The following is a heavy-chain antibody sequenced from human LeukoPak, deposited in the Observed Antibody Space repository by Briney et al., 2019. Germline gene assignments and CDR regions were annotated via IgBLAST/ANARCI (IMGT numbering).Heavy chain of an antibody. CDR1: GFTFSSYA. Sequence: PGGSLRLSCAASGFTFSSYAMHWVRQAPGKGLEWVAVISYDGSNKYYADSVKGRFTISRDNAKNSLYLQMNSLRVEDTAIYYCARLATTDPFFYYYMDVWGKGTTVTVSS. CDR3: ARLATTDPFFYYYMDV. J-gene: IGHJ6*03. CDR2: ISYDGSNK. V-gene: IGHV3-30-3*01. D-gene: IGHD1-1*01.